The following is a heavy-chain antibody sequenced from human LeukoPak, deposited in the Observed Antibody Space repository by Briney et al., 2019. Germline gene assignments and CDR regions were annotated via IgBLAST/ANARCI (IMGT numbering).Heavy chain of an antibody. V-gene: IGHV3-73*01. J-gene: IGHJ4*02. CDR3: LGHLIDS. Sequence: PGGSLRLSCAASGFSFSDAAIHWVRQASGKGLEWVGRIRSRTSGYATAYGASVNGRFRISRDDLKNTAYLQMDSLRTGDTAIYYCLGHLIDSWGQGTLATVSS. CDR2: IRSRTSGYAT. CDR1: GFSFSDAA.